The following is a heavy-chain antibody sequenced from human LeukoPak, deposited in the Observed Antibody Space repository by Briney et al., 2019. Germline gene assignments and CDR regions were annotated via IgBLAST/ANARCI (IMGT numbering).Heavy chain of an antibody. CDR2: INPNSGET. V-gene: IGHV1-2*02. D-gene: IGHD3-10*01. J-gene: IGHJ4*02. CDR1: GYTFTGYY. Sequence: ASVKVSCKASGYTFTGYYMYWVRQAPGQGLEWMGWINPNSGETDYAQRFQGRVTMTRDTSITTAYMVLSRVTSDDTAVYYCARVRPRIDGSGTSYLRLYYFDYWGQGTLVTVSS. CDR3: ARVRPRIDGSGTSYLRLYYFDY.